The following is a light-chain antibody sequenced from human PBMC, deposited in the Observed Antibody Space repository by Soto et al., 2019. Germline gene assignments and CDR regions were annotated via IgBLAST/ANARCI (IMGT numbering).Light chain of an antibody. J-gene: IGKJ1*01. CDR3: QQYGNSLTWT. Sequence: EIGLTQSPGTLSLSPGERATLSCRASQSVSSSYLAWYQQKSGQAPRLLIYGASSRATGIPDRFSGSGSGTDFTLTISRLEPEDFAVYYCQQYGNSLTWTFGQGTKVDIK. CDR1: QSVSSSY. V-gene: IGKV3-20*01. CDR2: GAS.